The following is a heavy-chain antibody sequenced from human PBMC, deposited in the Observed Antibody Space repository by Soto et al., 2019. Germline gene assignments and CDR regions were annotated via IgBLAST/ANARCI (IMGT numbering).Heavy chain of an antibody. D-gene: IGHD2-2*01. J-gene: IGHJ4*02. CDR2: INSRAGTT. V-gene: IGHV3-23*01. Sequence: GGSLRLSCAASGFTFSSFAMSWVRQAPGKGLEWVSGINSRAGTTYYADSVKGRFTISRDNSKNTLYLQMNSLTAEDTAVYYCAKDRSSTSCYAFDYWGRGTLVTVS. CDR3: AKDRSSTSCYAFDY. CDR1: GFTFSSFA.